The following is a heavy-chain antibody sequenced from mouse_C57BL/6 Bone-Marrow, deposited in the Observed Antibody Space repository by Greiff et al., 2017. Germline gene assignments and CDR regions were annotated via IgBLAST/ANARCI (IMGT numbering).Heavy chain of an antibody. CDR3: AREPTIVTRDWFAY. CDR1: GFTFSSYA. J-gene: IGHJ3*01. D-gene: IGHD2-5*01. V-gene: IGHV5-4*01. CDR2: ISDGGSYT. Sequence: EVKLVESGGGLVKPGGSLKLSCAASGFTFSSYAMSWVRQTPEKRLEWVATISDGGSYTYYPDHVKGRFTISRDNAKNNLYLQMSHLKSEDTAMYYCAREPTIVTRDWFAYWGQGTLVTVSA.